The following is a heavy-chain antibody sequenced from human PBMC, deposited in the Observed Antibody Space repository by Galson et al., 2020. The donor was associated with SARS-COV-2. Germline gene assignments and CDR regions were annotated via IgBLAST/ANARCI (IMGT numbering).Heavy chain of an antibody. CDR2: ISGDGDTT. CDR3: AKGLYTTTGYYFAMDV. CDR1: GFTFSSYG. J-gene: IGHJ6*02. V-gene: IGHV3-23*01. Sequence: GGSLRLSCVASGFTFSSYGMTWVRQAPGRGLEWVSTISGDGDTTDYADSVKGRFTISRDNSKRTLSLQMDSLRVEDTAIYYCAKGLYTTTGYYFAMDVWGQGTTVTVSS. D-gene: IGHD1-1*01.